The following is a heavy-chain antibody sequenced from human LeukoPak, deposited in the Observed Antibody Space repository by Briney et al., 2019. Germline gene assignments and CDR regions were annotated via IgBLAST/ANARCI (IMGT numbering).Heavy chain of an antibody. Sequence: PSETLSLTCTVSGGSISSSSYHWGWIRQPPGKGLEWIGSIYYSGTTHYNPSLESRVTISVDTSKNQFSLKLASVTAADTAVYYCAKGAGGFSYYNWFDPWGQGTLVTVSS. D-gene: IGHD5-18*01. CDR3: AKGAGGFSYYNWFDP. CDR2: IYYSGTT. CDR1: GGSISSSSYH. V-gene: IGHV4-39*07. J-gene: IGHJ5*02.